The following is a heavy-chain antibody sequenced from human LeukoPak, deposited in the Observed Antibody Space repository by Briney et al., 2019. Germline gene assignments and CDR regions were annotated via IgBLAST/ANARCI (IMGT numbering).Heavy chain of an antibody. CDR1: GGSISSGDYY. CDR2: IYYSGST. D-gene: IGHD2-2*01. J-gene: IGHJ4*02. CDR3: ARTYCSSTSCYEAYFDY. V-gene: IGHV4-30-4*01. Sequence: PSETLSLTCTVSGGSISSGDYYWSWIRQPPGKGLEWIGYIYYSGSTYYNPSLKSRVTISVDTSENQFSLKLSSVTAADTAVYYCARTYCSSTSCYEAYFDYWGQGTLVTVSS.